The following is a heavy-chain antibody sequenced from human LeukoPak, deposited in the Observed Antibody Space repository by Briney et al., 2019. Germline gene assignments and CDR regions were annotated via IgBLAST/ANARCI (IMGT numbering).Heavy chain of an antibody. CDR2: ISDDGKYI. Sequence: GGSLRLSCAASGFRFTSYAMNWLRQAPGKGPEWISSISDDGKYIYYADSVKGRFTISRDDANNSLSLQMNNLRAEDTALYHCARDPFGAVRNWFDPWGQGTLVIVSS. D-gene: IGHD3-3*01. J-gene: IGHJ5*02. CDR3: ARDPFGAVRNWFDP. CDR1: GFRFTSYA. V-gene: IGHV3-21*01.